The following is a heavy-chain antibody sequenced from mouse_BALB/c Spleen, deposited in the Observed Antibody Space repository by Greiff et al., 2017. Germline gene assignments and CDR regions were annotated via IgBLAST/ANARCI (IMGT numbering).Heavy chain of an antibody. D-gene: IGHD2-3*01. J-gene: IGHJ3*01. Sequence: VQLQQSGPELVKPGASVKISCKASGYSFTGYFMNWVMQSHGKGLGWFGGINPYIGDTFYNQKFKGRATLTVDKSSSTAHMELRSLASEDSAVYYCARSDDGYYVGWFAYWGQGTLVTVSA. V-gene: IGHV1-20*02. CDR2: INPYIGDT. CDR3: ARSDDGYYVGWFAY. CDR1: GYSFTGYF.